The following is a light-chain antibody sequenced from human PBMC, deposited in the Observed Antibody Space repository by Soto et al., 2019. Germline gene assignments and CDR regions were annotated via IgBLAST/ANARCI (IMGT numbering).Light chain of an antibody. CDR3: QQNYNSRWT. V-gene: IGKV1-39*01. CDR1: LPITTY. Sequence: DIQMTQSPSSLSASVGDRVTITCRASLPITTYLNWFQQKPGKAPKLLIYGASTLQTGVPSRFNGGGSGTDFTLTIISLQPEDFGTYYCQQNYNSRWTFGQGTEIEI. J-gene: IGKJ1*01. CDR2: GAS.